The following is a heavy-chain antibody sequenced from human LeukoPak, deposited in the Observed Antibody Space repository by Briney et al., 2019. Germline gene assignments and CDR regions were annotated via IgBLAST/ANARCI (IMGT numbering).Heavy chain of an antibody. CDR3: ARGEATTVTTFDY. Sequence: SETLSLTCTVSGGSISSGGYYWSRIRQHPGKGLEWIGYIYYSGSTYYNPSLKSRVTISVDTSKNQFSLKLSSVTAADTAVYYCARGEATTVTTFDYWGRGTLVTVSS. D-gene: IGHD4-17*01. CDR1: GGSISSGGYY. J-gene: IGHJ4*02. CDR2: IYYSGST. V-gene: IGHV4-31*03.